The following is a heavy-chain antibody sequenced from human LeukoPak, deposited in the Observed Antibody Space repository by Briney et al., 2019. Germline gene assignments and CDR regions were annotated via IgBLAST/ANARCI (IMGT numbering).Heavy chain of an antibody. Sequence: GGSLRLSCAASGFTFSSYAMHWVRQAPGKGLEWVAVISYDGSNKYYADSVKGRFTISRDNSKNTLYLQMNSLRAEDTAVYYCARDYSYAHDYWGQGTLVTVSS. V-gene: IGHV3-30-3*01. CDR2: ISYDGSNK. CDR3: ARDYSYAHDY. CDR1: GFTFSSYA. J-gene: IGHJ4*02. D-gene: IGHD5-18*01.